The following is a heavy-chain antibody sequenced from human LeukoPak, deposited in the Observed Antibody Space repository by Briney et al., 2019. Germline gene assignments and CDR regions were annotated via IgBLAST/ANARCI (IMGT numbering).Heavy chain of an antibody. CDR2: IYYSGST. Sequence: SETLSLTCTVSGGSISSYYWSWTRQPPGKGLEWIGYIYYSGSTNYNPSLKSRVTISVDTSKNQFSLKLSSVTAADTAVYYCARGDDFWSGYYDYWGQGTLVTVSS. V-gene: IGHV4-59*01. D-gene: IGHD3-3*01. CDR3: ARGDDFWSGYYDY. CDR1: GGSISSYY. J-gene: IGHJ4*02.